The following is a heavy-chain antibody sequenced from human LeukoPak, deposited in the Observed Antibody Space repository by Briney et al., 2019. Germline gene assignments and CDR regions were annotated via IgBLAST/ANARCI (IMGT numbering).Heavy chain of an antibody. CDR1: GFTFSSYA. CDR2: ISGSGGST. CDR3: AKALYDSSGVFDY. V-gene: IGHV3-23*01. D-gene: IGHD3-22*01. Sequence: GSLRLSCAASGFTFSSYALSWVRQAPGKGLEWVSTISGSGGSTYYADSVKGRFTISRDNSKNTLYLQMNSLRGEDTAVYYCAKALYDSSGVFDYWGQGTLVTVSS. J-gene: IGHJ4*02.